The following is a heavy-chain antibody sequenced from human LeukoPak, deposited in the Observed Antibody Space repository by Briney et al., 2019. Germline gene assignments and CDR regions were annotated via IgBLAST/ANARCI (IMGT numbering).Heavy chain of an antibody. CDR3: ARELTCSGGSCYSRYDYYYYGMDV. J-gene: IGHJ6*02. Sequence: ASVKVSCKASGYTFTSYGISWVRQVPGQGLEWMGWISAYNGNTNYAQKLQGRVTMTTDTSTSTAYMELRSLRSDDTAVYYCARELTCSGGSCYSRYDYYYYGMDVWGQGTTVTVSS. V-gene: IGHV1-18*01. D-gene: IGHD2-15*01. CDR2: ISAYNGNT. CDR1: GYTFTSYG.